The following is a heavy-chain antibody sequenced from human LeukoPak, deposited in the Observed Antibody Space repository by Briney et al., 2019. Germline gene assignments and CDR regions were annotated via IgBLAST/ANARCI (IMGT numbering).Heavy chain of an antibody. Sequence: SETLSLTCTVSGGSISSYYWSWIRQPAGKGLEWIGRIYSSGSTYYNPSLKSRVTISVDTSKNQFSLKLSSVTAADTAVYYCARAHPYYYYYMDVWGKGTTVTVSS. CDR3: ARAHPYYYYYMDV. V-gene: IGHV4-4*07. CDR2: IYSSGST. J-gene: IGHJ6*03. CDR1: GGSISSYY.